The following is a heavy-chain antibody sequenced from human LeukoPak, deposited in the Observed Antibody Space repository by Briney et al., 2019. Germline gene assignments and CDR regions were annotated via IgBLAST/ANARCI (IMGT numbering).Heavy chain of an antibody. CDR2: IYHSGST. D-gene: IGHD6-13*01. Sequence: PSETLSLTCAVSGGSISSSNWWSWVRQPPGKGLEWIGEIYHSGSTNYNPSLKSRVTISVDKSKNQFSLKLSSVTAADTAVYYCARERDSSSWYVDYWGQGTLVTVSS. V-gene: IGHV4-4*02. J-gene: IGHJ4*02. CDR1: GGSISSSNW. CDR3: ARERDSSSWYVDY.